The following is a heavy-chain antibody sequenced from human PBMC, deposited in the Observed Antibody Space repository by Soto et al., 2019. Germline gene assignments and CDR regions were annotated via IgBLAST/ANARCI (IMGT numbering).Heavy chain of an antibody. D-gene: IGHD6-19*01. CDR2: INSDGSRT. J-gene: IGHJ4*02. CDR1: GFTFSNFW. V-gene: IGHV3-74*01. Sequence: EVQLVESGEILVQPGGSLRLSCAASGFTFSNFWMHWVRQAPGKGLVWVSRINSDGSRTTYADSVKSRFTISRDNAKNTLYLQMNSLRAEDTAVYDCARDTAGIPVPGTFDCRGQGTLVTVSS. CDR3: ARDTAGIPVPGTFDC.